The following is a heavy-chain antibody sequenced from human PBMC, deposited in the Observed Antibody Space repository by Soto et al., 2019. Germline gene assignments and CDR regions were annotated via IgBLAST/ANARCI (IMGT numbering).Heavy chain of an antibody. Sequence: EVQLLESGGGLVQPGGSLRLSCAASGVTFSNYDMNWVRQAPGQGLEWVSGIIHGGSSTYYADSVKGRFTLSRDNSKNTLYLQMNSLIPEDTAVYYCANGSWVHHGSEGGNWLDPWGQGTLVTVSS. CDR1: GVTFSNYD. CDR2: IIHGGSST. J-gene: IGHJ5*02. CDR3: ANGSWVHHGSEGGNWLDP. D-gene: IGHD3-10*01. V-gene: IGHV3-23*01.